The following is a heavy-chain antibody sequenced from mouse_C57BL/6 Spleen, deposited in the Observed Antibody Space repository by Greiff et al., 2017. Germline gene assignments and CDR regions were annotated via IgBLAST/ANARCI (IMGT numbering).Heavy chain of an antibody. CDR3: ARRETAQALYAMDY. Sequence: QVQLKQSGAELVKPGASVKLSCKASGYTFTSYWMQWVKQRPGQGLEWIGEIDPSASYTNYNQKFKGKATLTVDTSSSTAYMQLSSLTSEDSAVYYCARRETAQALYAMDYWGQGTSVTVSS. V-gene: IGHV1-50*01. J-gene: IGHJ4*01. D-gene: IGHD3-2*02. CDR1: GYTFTSYW. CDR2: IDPSASYT.